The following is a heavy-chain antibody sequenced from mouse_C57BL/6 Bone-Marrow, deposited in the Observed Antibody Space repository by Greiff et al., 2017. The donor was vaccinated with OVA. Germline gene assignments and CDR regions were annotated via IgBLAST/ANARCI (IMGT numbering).Heavy chain of an antibody. Sequence: EVKLVESGAELVRPGASVKLSCTASGFNIKDDYMHWVKQRPEQGLEWIGWIDPENGDTEYASKFQGKATITADTSSNTAYLQLSSLTSEDTAVYYCTTPIYYGFAYWGQGTLVTVSA. J-gene: IGHJ3*01. CDR1: GFNIKDDY. CDR2: IDPENGDT. V-gene: IGHV14-4*01. D-gene: IGHD2-1*01. CDR3: TTPIYYGFAY.